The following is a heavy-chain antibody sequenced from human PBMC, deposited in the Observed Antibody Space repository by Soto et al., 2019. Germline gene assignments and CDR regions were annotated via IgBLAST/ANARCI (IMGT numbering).Heavy chain of an antibody. D-gene: IGHD2-2*01. Sequence: EVQLVESGGDLVRPGGSLRLSCAASGLTFSGHWMHWVRQVPGKGLEWVSRVNTDGGTSAYADSVKGRFTISRENAKNTLYRQMSGLRAEDAAVYYCAREAGYCSRTSCYRRAFDTWGQGTTVSVSS. V-gene: IGHV3-74*03. CDR2: VNTDGGTS. J-gene: IGHJ3*02. CDR1: GLTFSGHW. CDR3: AREAGYCSRTSCYRRAFDT.